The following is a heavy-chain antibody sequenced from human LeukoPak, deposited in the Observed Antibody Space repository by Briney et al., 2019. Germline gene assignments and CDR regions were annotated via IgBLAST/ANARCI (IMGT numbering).Heavy chain of an antibody. CDR2: IYSGSST. CDR1: GFTVSSNY. Sequence: GGSLRLSCAASGFTVSSNYMSWVRQAPGKGLEWVSVIYSGSSTYYADSVKGRFTISRDNSKNTLYLQMNSLRAEDTAVYYCARVFRYRGYSYGNDLDYWGQGTLVTVSS. D-gene: IGHD5-18*01. V-gene: IGHV3-66*02. CDR3: ARVFRYRGYSYGNDLDY. J-gene: IGHJ4*02.